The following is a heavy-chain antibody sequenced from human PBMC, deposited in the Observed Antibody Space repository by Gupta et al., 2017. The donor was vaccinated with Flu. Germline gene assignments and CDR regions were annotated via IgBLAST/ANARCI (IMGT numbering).Heavy chain of an antibody. CDR1: GFPFRSDW. Sequence: EVQLVGSGGGLVQPGGSMRLLCAASGFPFRSDWRHWVRQATRKGLVWVSRINSDGSSTSYADSVKGRFTISRDNAKNTLYLQMNSLRAEDTAVYYCARARSGWYSFWGQGTLVTVSS. CDR3: ARARSGWYSF. D-gene: IGHD6-19*01. J-gene: IGHJ4*02. V-gene: IGHV3-74*01. CDR2: INSDGSST.